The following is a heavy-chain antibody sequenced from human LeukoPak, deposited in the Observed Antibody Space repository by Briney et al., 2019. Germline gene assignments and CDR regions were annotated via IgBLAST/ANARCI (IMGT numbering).Heavy chain of an antibody. V-gene: IGHV1-3*01. D-gene: IGHD3-10*01. CDR1: GYTFTSYA. Sequence: GASVNGSCKASGYTFTSYAMHWVRQAPGQRLEWMGWINAGNGNTKYSQKFQGRVTITRDTSASTAYMELSSLRSEDTAVYYCARAYYYGSGSYYFDYWGQGTLVTVSS. CDR2: INAGNGNT. J-gene: IGHJ4*02. CDR3: ARAYYYGSGSYYFDY.